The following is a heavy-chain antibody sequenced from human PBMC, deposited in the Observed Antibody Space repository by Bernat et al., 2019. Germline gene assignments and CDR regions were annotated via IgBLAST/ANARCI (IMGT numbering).Heavy chain of an antibody. J-gene: IGHJ4*02. CDR3: AKVLTGLRWSTPFDY. CDR2: ISYDGSNK. D-gene: IGHD4-23*01. Sequence: QVQLAESGGGVVQPGRSLRLSCAASGFIFSNYGMHWVRQAPGKGLEWVAVISYDGSNKYYAGSVKGRFTISRDDSKNTLYLQMNSLRAEDTAVYYCAKVLTGLRWSTPFDYWGQGTLVTVSS. V-gene: IGHV3-30*18. CDR1: GFIFSNYG.